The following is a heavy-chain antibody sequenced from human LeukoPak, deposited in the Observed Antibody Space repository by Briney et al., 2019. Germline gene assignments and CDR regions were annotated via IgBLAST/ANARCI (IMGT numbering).Heavy chain of an antibody. CDR2: IGIRGDT. V-gene: IGHV3-13*01. CDR3: ARGGIQVSGIDEFDY. CDR1: GFTFIDYD. J-gene: IGHJ4*02. D-gene: IGHD6-19*01. Sequence: GGSLRLSCEASGFTFIDYDMHWVRQVIGKGLEWVSAIGIRGDTHYSGSVKGRFTSSRENAESSLYLQMNSLRAEDTAVYYCARGGIQVSGIDEFDYWGQGTLVTVSS.